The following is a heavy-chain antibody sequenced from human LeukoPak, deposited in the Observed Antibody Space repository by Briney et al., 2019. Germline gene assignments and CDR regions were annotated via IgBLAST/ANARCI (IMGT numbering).Heavy chain of an antibody. V-gene: IGHV3-33*01. Sequence: TGRSLRLSCAASGFTFSSYGMHWVRQAPGKGLEWVAVIWYDGSNKYYADSVKGRFTISRDNSKNTLYLQMNSLRAEDTAVYYCARDKPPPYYYDSSAIFDYWGQGTLFTVSP. CDR2: IWYDGSNK. D-gene: IGHD3-22*01. J-gene: IGHJ4*02. CDR3: ARDKPPPYYYDSSAIFDY. CDR1: GFTFSSYG.